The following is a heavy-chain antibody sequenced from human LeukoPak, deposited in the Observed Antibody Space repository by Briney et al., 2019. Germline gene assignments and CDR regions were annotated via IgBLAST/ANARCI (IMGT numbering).Heavy chain of an antibody. V-gene: IGHV1-69*04. CDR3: ARDRIITQIAVAYFDY. D-gene: IGHD6-19*01. Sequence: SVKVSCKASGGTFSSYAISWVRQAPGQGLEWMGRIIPILGIANYAQKFQGRVTITADKSTSTAYMELSSLRSEDTAVYYCARDRIITQIAVAYFDYWGQGTLVTVSS. CDR2: IIPILGIA. CDR1: GGTFSSYA. J-gene: IGHJ4*02.